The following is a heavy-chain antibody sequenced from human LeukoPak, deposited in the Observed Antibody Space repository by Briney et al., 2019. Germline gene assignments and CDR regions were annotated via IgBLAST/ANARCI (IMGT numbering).Heavy chain of an antibody. V-gene: IGHV3-23*01. CDR3: AKYGGHPLPHYYLDY. Sequence: GGSLRLSCAASGFTFSSYAMSWVRQAPGKGLEWVSLIIDDGHTTSYADSVKGWFTISRDNSKNTLFLQMNSLRAEDTAVYYCAKYGGHPLPHYYLDYWGQGTQVTVSS. CDR1: GFTFSSYA. J-gene: IGHJ4*02. CDR2: IIDDGHTT. D-gene: IGHD3-16*01.